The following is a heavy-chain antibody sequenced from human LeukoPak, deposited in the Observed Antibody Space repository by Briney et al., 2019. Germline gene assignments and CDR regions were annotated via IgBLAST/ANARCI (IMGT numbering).Heavy chain of an antibody. CDR1: GFTFDDYA. Sequence: PGGSLRLSCAASGFTFDDYAMHWVRQGPGKGLEWVSGISWNSGSIGYADSVKGRFTISRDNAMNSLYLQMNSLRAEDTALYYCAKTNSSSWNLCAFHIWGQGTMVTVSS. CDR3: AKTNSSSWNLCAFHI. CDR2: ISWNSGSI. D-gene: IGHD6-13*01. V-gene: IGHV3-9*01. J-gene: IGHJ3*02.